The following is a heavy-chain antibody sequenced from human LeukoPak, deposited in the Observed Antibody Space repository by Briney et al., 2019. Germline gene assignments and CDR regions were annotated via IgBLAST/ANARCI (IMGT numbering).Heavy chain of an antibody. D-gene: IGHD3-9*01. CDR2: IYYSGST. CDR1: GGSISSSSYY. V-gene: IGHV4-39*01. Sequence: SETLSLTCTVSGGSISSSSYYWGWIRQPPGKGLEWIGSIYYSGSTYYNPSLKSRVTISVDTSKNQFSLKLSSVTAADTAVYYCARHDSYDILTGYLFDYWGQGTLVTVSS. CDR3: ARHDSYDILTGYLFDY. J-gene: IGHJ4*02.